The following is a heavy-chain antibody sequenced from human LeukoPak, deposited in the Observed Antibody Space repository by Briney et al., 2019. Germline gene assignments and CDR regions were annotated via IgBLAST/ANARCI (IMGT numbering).Heavy chain of an antibody. CDR3: VRDRGTYRPIDY. D-gene: IGHD1-26*01. CDR1: AFRLNAYN. V-gene: IGHV3-21*04. J-gene: IGHJ4*02. CDR2: ISYTGTYI. Sequence: GSLQLSCAASAFRLNAYNMNWVRQAPGKGLEWVSSISYTGTYIYYADSVKGRFTISRDNAQNSLYLQMNSLRAEDTAIYYCVRDRGTYRPIDYWGQGTLVTVSS.